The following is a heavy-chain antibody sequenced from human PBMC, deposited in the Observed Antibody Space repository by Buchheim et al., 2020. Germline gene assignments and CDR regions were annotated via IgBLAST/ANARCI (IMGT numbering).Heavy chain of an antibody. Sequence: EVQLVESGGGLVQPGGSLRLSCAASGFTFSSYWMSWVRQAPGEGLEWVANIKQDGSEKYYVESVKGRFTISRDNAKNSLYLQMNSLRDEDTAVYYGARDRNCTNGVYTNWYFDRWGRGTL. CDR1: GFTFSSYW. J-gene: IGHJ2*01. CDR3: ARDRNCTNGVYTNWYFDR. D-gene: IGHD2-8*01. V-gene: IGHV3-7*01. CDR2: IKQDGSEK.